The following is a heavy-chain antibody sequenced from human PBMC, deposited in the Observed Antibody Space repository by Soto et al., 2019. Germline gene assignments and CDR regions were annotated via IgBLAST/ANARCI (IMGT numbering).Heavy chain of an antibody. D-gene: IGHD6-19*01. V-gene: IGHV4-30-2*01. J-gene: IGHJ4*02. Sequence: QLQLQESGSGLVKPSQTLSLTCAVSGGSISSGGYSWSWIRQPPGKGLEWIGYIYHSGSTYYNPSFKGGLPISEDRSRNQFSLRRGCVPAADTAVYYGARAGGLGAVAAANWGQGTLFPVSS. CDR2: IYHSGST. CDR1: GGSISSGGYS. CDR3: ARAGGLGAVAAAN.